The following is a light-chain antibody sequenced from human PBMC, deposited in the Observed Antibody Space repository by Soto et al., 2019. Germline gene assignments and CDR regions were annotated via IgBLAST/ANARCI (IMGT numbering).Light chain of an antibody. CDR1: QSISNF. CDR3: QQRSRSPT. CDR2: DTS. V-gene: IGKV3-11*01. Sequence: EIVLTQSPSTLSLSPGERATLSCRASQSISNFLAWYQQKPGQAPRLLIFDTSNRATGIPARFSGSGSGTDFTLTISMLEPEDFAVYYCQQRSRSPTFGQGTKVEIK. J-gene: IGKJ2*01.